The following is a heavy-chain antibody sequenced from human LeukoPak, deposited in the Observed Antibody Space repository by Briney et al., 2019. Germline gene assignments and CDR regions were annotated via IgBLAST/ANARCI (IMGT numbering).Heavy chain of an antibody. V-gene: IGHV3-11*04. CDR2: ISSSGSSI. D-gene: IGHD5-24*01. Sequence: GGSLRLSCAASGFTFSDYYMSWIRQAPGKGLEWVSYISSSGSSIDYADSVKGRFTISRDNAKNTLYLQMNSLRAEDTAVYYCARRIQGMAPYYFDYWGQGTLVTVSS. CDR1: GFTFSDYY. J-gene: IGHJ4*02. CDR3: ARRIQGMAPYYFDY.